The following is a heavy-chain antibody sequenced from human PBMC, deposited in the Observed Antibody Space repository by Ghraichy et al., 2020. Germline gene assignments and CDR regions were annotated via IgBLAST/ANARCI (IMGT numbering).Heavy chain of an antibody. J-gene: IGHJ4*02. CDR1: GFTFSSYW. CDR3: ARDRPALEWLLRSSFEDY. CDR2: IKQDGSEK. Sequence: GGSLRLSCAASGFTFSSYWMSWVRQAPGKGLEWVANIKQDGSEKYYVDSVKGRFTISRDNAKNSLYLQMNSLRAEDTAVYYCARDRPALEWLLRSSFEDYWGQGTLVTVS. V-gene: IGHV3-7*03. D-gene: IGHD3-3*01.